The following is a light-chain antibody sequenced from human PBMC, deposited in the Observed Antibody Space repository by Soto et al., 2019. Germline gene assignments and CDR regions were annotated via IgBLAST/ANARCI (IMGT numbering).Light chain of an antibody. CDR2: DVS. CDR3: CSYAGSYTPWV. J-gene: IGLJ3*02. V-gene: IGLV2-11*01. CDR1: SSDVGGYNY. Sequence: QSALTQPRSVSGSPGQSVTISCTGTSSDVGGYNYVSWYQQHPGKAPKLMIYDVSKRPSGVPDRFSGSKSGNTASLTISGLQAEDEADYHCCSYAGSYTPWVFGGGTKLTVL.